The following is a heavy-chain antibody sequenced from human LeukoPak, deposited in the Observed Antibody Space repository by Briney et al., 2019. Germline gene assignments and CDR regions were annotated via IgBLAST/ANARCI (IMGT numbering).Heavy chain of an antibody. Sequence: KPSETLSLTCTVSGGSISSYYWSWIRQPPGKGLEWIGSIYYSGSTYYSPSLKSRVTISVDTSKNQFSLKLSSVTAADTAVYYCARDISGSRYFDYWGQGTLVTVSS. V-gene: IGHV4-59*12. D-gene: IGHD3-10*01. CDR3: ARDISGSRYFDY. CDR1: GGSISSYY. J-gene: IGHJ4*02. CDR2: IYYSGST.